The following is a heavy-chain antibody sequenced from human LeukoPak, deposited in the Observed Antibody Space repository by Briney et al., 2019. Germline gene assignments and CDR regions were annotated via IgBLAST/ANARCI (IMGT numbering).Heavy chain of an antibody. Sequence: ASVKASCKVSGYTLTELSMHWVRQAPGKRLEWMGGFDPEDGETIYAQKFQGRVTMTEDTSTDTAYMELSSLRSEDTAVYYCATPARGAMAPYFDYWGQGTLVTVSS. CDR1: GYTLTELS. J-gene: IGHJ4*02. D-gene: IGHD3-16*01. CDR3: ATPARGAMAPYFDY. V-gene: IGHV1-24*01. CDR2: FDPEDGET.